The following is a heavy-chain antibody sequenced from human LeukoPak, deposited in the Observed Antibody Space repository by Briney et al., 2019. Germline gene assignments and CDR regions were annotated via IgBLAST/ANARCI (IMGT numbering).Heavy chain of an antibody. Sequence: SETLSLTCTVSGGSISSSGYYWGWIRQPPGKGLEWIGSIYYSGSTYYNPSLKSRVTISVDTSKNQFSLKLSSVTAADTAVYYCASGLLKYYFDYWGQGTLVTVSS. D-gene: IGHD1-26*01. V-gene: IGHV4-39*07. CDR1: GGSISSSGYY. CDR2: IYYSGST. CDR3: ASGLLKYYFDY. J-gene: IGHJ4*02.